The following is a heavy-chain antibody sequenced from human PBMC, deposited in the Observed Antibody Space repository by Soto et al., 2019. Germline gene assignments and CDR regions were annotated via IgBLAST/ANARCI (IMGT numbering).Heavy chain of an antibody. CDR3: ARAVVVVAATAYNWFDP. V-gene: IGHV4-4*07. J-gene: IGHJ5*02. D-gene: IGHD2-15*01. CDR1: GGSISSYY. CDR2: IYTSGST. Sequence: SETLTPTCTVSGGSISSYYWSWLRQPAGKGLEWIGRIYTSGSTNYNPSLKSRVTMSVDTSKNQFSLKLSSVTAADTAVYYCARAVVVVAATAYNWFDPWGQGTLVTVS.